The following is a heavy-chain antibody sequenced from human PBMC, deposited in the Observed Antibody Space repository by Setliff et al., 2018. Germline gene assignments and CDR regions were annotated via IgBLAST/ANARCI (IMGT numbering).Heavy chain of an antibody. CDR2: MNPNSGDT. V-gene: IGHV1-8*01. J-gene: IGHJ3*02. CDR1: GYTFTSYG. CDR3: ARVGPEMATIKGAFDT. D-gene: IGHD5-12*01. Sequence: ASVKVSCKASGYTFTSYGFSWVRQAPGQGLEWMGWMNPNSGDTGYAQKFQGRVTMTRDTSISTAYMELSSLRSEDTAVYYCARVGPEMATIKGAFDTWGQGTMVTVSS.